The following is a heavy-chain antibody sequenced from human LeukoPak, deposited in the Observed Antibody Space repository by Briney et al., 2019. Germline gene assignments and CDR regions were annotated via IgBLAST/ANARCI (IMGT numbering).Heavy chain of an antibody. CDR3: ATMTTFDP. CDR1: GYTFTDYY. J-gene: IGHJ5*02. D-gene: IGHD4-11*01. V-gene: IGHV1-69-2*01. Sequence: ASVKVSCKAFGYTFTDYYIHWVKEAPGKGLEWMGRVDPEDGETTYAEKFQGRVTITTDTSTDTAYMELNNLRSEDTAVYYCATMTTFDPWGQGTLVTVSP. CDR2: VDPEDGET.